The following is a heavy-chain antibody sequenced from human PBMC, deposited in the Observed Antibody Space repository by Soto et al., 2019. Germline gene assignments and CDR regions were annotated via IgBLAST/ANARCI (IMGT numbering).Heavy chain of an antibody. CDR1: GYTFTSFY. CDR3: ARGSDPGRNFDY. CDR2: INPSGSNT. J-gene: IGHJ4*02. D-gene: IGHD6-6*01. V-gene: IGHV1-46*01. Sequence: ASVKVSCKASGYTFTSFYLHWVRQAPGQGLEWMGIINPSGSNTSYAQKFQGRVTMTRDTSTSTVYMELSSLRSEDTAVYYCARGSDPGRNFDYWGKGTLVTVSS.